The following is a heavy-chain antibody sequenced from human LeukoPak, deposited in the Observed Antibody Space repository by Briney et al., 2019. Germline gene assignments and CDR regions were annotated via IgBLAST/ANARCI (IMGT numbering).Heavy chain of an antibody. J-gene: IGHJ4*02. Sequence: GGSLRLSCAASGFTFNTFNMNWVRRAPGKGLEWVSSITSGGDYIYYADSVKGRFTTSRDNAKNSLSLQLNSLRVEDTAVYYCARGHYDVLAASYKWTPDYWGQGTLVTVSS. CDR3: ARGHYDVLAASYKWTPDY. V-gene: IGHV3-21*01. D-gene: IGHD3-9*01. CDR1: GFTFNTFN. CDR2: ITSGGDYI.